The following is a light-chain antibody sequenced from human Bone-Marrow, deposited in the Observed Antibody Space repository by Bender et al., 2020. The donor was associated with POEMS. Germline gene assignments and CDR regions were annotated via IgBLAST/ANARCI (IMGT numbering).Light chain of an antibody. Sequence: QSVLTQPPLASGTPGQRVTISCSGSSSNIGSNTINWYQQLPGMAPKLLLYNNNQRPSGVPDRFTGSKSGTSASLAISGLQSEDEADYYCATWDDSLNGVLFGGGTKLTVL. CDR1: SSNIGSNT. J-gene: IGLJ2*01. V-gene: IGLV1-44*01. CDR3: ATWDDSLNGVL. CDR2: NNN.